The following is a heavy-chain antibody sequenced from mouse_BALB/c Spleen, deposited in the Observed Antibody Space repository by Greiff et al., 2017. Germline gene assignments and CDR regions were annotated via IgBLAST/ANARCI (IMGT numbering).Heavy chain of an antibody. D-gene: IGHD2-10*02. CDR3: ARQYGGYYYAMDY. Sequence: VQLQQSGAELAKPGASVKMSCKASGYTFTSYWMHWVKQRPGQGLEWIGYINPSTGYTEYNQKFKDKATLTADKSSSTAYMQLSSLTSEDSAVYYCARQYGGYYYAMDYWGQGTSVTVSA. CDR1: GYTFTSYW. CDR2: INPSTGYT. J-gene: IGHJ4*01. V-gene: IGHV1-7*01.